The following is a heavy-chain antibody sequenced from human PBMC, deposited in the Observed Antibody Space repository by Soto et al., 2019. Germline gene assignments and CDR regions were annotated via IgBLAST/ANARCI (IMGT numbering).Heavy chain of an antibody. J-gene: IGHJ6*02. Sequence: GXGVKVSCKGTGCTFTSYYMHWVRQAPGKGVEWMRVINPAAGDTTYAEKFKGRVTMTRDTSTRTVYMDLSGLRSEETAVYYCARMMGYILGVDHHYDGMDVWGQGTTVTVSS. V-gene: IGHV1-46*01. D-gene: IGHD2-21*01. CDR3: ARMMGYILGVDHHYDGMDV. CDR2: INPAAGDT. CDR1: GCTFTSYY.